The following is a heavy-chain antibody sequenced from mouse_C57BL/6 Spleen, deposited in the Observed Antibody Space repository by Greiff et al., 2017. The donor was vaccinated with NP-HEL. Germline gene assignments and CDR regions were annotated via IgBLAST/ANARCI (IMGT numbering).Heavy chain of an antibody. D-gene: IGHD2-2*01. CDR1: GYTFTSYW. CDR3: ARTMVTPFDY. V-gene: IGHV1-64*01. Sequence: VQLQQSGAELVKPGASVKLSCKASGYTFTSYWMHWVKQRPGQGLEWIGMIHPNSGSTNYNEKFKSKATLTVDKSSSTAYMQLSSLTSEDSAVYYCARTMVTPFDYWGQGTTLTVSS. CDR2: IHPNSGST. J-gene: IGHJ2*01.